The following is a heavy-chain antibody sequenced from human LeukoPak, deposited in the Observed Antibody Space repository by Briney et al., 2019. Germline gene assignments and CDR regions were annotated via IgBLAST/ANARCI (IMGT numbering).Heavy chain of an antibody. D-gene: IGHD2-15*01. J-gene: IGHJ5*02. V-gene: IGHV3-30-3*01. Sequence: QPGGSLRLSCAASGFTFSSYAMHWVRQAPGKGLEWVAVISYDGSNKYYADSVKGRFTISRDNSKNTLYLQMNSLRAEDTAVYYCARDLENLYCSGGRCYSYPWGQGTLVTVSS. CDR1: GFTFSSYA. CDR3: ARDLENLYCSGGRCYSYP. CDR2: ISYDGSNK.